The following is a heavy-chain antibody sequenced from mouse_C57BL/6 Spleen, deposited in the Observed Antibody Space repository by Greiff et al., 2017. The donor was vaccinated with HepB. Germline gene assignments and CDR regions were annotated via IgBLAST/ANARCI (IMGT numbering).Heavy chain of an antibody. Sequence: QVQLQQSGPELVKPGASVKISCKASGYAFSSSWMNWVKQRPGKGLEWIGRIYPGDGDTNYNGKFKGKATLTADKSSSTAYMQLSSLTSEDSAVYFCARKGTAQATDFDYWGQGTTLTVSS. V-gene: IGHV1-82*01. D-gene: IGHD3-2*02. CDR1: GYAFSSSW. CDR2: IYPGDGDT. J-gene: IGHJ2*01. CDR3: ARKGTAQATDFDY.